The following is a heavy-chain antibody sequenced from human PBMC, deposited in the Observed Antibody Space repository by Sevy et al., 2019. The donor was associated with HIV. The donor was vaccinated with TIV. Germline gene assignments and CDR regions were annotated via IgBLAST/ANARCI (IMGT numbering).Heavy chain of an antibody. CDR3: ARGRYYYDSSGPSGFDP. V-gene: IGHV1-3*01. J-gene: IGHJ5*02. Sequence: GESLKISCKASGYTFTSYAMHWVRQAPGQRLEWMGWINAGNGNTKDSQKFQGRVTITRDTSASTAYMELSSLRSEDTAVYYCARGRYYYDSSGPSGFDPWGQGTLVTVSS. CDR2: INAGNGNT. CDR1: GYTFTSYA. D-gene: IGHD3-22*01.